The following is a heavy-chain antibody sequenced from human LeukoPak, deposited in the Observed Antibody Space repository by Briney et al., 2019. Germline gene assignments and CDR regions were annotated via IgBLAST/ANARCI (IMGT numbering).Heavy chain of an antibody. V-gene: IGHV3-30-3*01. Sequence: PGGSLRLSCAASGFTFSSYAMHWVRQAPGKGLEWVAVISYDGSNKYYADSVKGRFTISRDNSKNTLYLQMNSLRAEDTAVYYCARDQRYCSSTSCYNYYYYYGMDVRGQGTTVTVSS. J-gene: IGHJ6*02. D-gene: IGHD2-2*02. CDR3: ARDQRYCSSTSCYNYYYYYGMDV. CDR2: ISYDGSNK. CDR1: GFTFSSYA.